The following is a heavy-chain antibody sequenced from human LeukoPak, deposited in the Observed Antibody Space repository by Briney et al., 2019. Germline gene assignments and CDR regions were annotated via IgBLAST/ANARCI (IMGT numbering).Heavy chain of an antibody. CDR2: ISASSDGT. CDR3: ANHLEYCSTGSCSYFDY. D-gene: IGHD2-15*01. Sequence: GGSLRLPCAASGFTFSTTAMSWVRQAPGKGLEWVSAISASSDGTFYADSVKGRFTISRDNSKNMLYLQMNSLRADDTAVYYCANHLEYCSTGSCSYFDYWGQGTLVTVSS. V-gene: IGHV3-23*01. J-gene: IGHJ4*02. CDR1: GFTFSTTA.